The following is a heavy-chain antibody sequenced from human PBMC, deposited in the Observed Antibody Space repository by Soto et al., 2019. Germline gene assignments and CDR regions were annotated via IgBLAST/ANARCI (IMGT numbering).Heavy chain of an antibody. CDR2: TYYRSRWYN. Sequence: QTLSLTCSISGDSVSSNSAAWNWIKQTTSRGLEWLGRTYYRSRWYNDYAVSVKSRITVNPDTSKNQFSLHLNSVTPEDTSLYYCAGTTSLQWYYMDVWDKGTTVTVSS. CDR3: AGTTSLQWYYMDV. V-gene: IGHV6-1*01. J-gene: IGHJ6*03. D-gene: IGHD1-7*01. CDR1: GDSVSSNSAA.